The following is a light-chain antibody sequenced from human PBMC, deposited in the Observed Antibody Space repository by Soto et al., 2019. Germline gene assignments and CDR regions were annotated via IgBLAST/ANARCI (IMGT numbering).Light chain of an antibody. CDR3: QQYNNWWT. J-gene: IGKJ1*01. V-gene: IGKV3-15*01. CDR2: GAS. Sequence: EIVMTQSPATLSISPGERATLSCRASQSVSSNLAWYQQKPGQAHRLLTYGASTRATSIPARFSGSGSGTEFTLTISSLQSEDFAVYYCQQYNNWWTFGQGTKVDIK. CDR1: QSVSSN.